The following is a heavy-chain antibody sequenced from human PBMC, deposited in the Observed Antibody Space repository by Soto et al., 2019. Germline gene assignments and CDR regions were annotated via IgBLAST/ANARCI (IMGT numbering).Heavy chain of an antibody. V-gene: IGHV1-69*13. CDR2: IIPIFGTA. CDR1: GGTFSSYA. Sequence: ASVKVSCKASGGTFSSYAISWVRQAPGQGLEWMGGIIPIFGTANYAQKFQGRVTITADESTSTAYMELSSLRSEDTAVYYCARGTGWYDFWSGYYKTVIDAFDIWGQGTMVTVSS. CDR3: ARGTGWYDFWSGYYKTVIDAFDI. J-gene: IGHJ3*02. D-gene: IGHD3-3*01.